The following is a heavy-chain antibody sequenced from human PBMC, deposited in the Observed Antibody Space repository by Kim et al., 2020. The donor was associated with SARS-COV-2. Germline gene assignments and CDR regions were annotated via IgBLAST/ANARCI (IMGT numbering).Heavy chain of an antibody. Sequence: ASVKVSCKASGYTFTGYYMHWVRQAPGQGLDWMGWINPNSGGTNYAQKFQGRVTMTRDTSISTAYMELSRLRSDDTAVYYCARDGDIVVVPAAIWFYYGMDVWGQGTTVTVSS. J-gene: IGHJ6*02. V-gene: IGHV1-2*02. CDR3: ARDGDIVVVPAAIWFYYGMDV. D-gene: IGHD2-2*01. CDR1: GYTFTGYY. CDR2: INPNSGGT.